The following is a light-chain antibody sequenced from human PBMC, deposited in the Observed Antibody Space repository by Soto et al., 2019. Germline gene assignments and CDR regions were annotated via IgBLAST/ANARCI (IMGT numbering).Light chain of an antibody. Sequence: IVLTQSPGTLSLSPGETATLSCRASQTVSSTYLAWYQHKPDQAPRLLIYGASGRATGTPDRFSGSGSGTDFTLTISRLEPEDEAFYYCQQYGSSPWTFGQGTKVDIK. CDR3: QQYGSSPWT. J-gene: IGKJ1*01. CDR1: QTVSSTY. CDR2: GAS. V-gene: IGKV3-20*01.